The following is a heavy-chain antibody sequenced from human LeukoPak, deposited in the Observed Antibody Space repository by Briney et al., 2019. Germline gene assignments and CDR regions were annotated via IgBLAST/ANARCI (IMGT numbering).Heavy chain of an antibody. D-gene: IGHD1-14*01. Sequence: SETLSLTCTVSGGSISSYYWSWIRQPPGKGLEWIGYIYYSGSTNYNPSLKSRVTISVDTSKNQFSLKLSSVTAADTAVYYCARLVFGSTTYDYWGQGTLVTVSS. CDR1: GGSISSYY. J-gene: IGHJ4*02. CDR3: ARLVFGSTTYDY. CDR2: IYYSGST. V-gene: IGHV4-59*01.